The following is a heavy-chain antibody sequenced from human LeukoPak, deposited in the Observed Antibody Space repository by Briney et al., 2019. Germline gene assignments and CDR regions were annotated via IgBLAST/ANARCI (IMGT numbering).Heavy chain of an antibody. Sequence: PSETLSLTCTVSGYSISSGYYWGWIRQPPGKGLEWIGSIYHSGSTYYNPSLKSRVTISVDTSKNQFSLKLSSVTAADTAVYYCARHYGHGSGSYYGYYYYYYMDVWGKGTTVTISS. V-gene: IGHV4-38-2*02. D-gene: IGHD3-10*01. CDR3: ARHYGHGSGSYYGYYYYYYMDV. J-gene: IGHJ6*03. CDR1: GYSISSGYY. CDR2: IYHSGST.